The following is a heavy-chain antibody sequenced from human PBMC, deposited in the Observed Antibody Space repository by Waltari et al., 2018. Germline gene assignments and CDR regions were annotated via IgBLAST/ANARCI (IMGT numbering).Heavy chain of an antibody. V-gene: IGHV1-69*01. CDR2: INPIFDTA. CDR3: AREGTMVRGVIIRSYGMDV. D-gene: IGHD3-10*01. CDR1: GGTFSSDA. Sequence: QVQQVQSGAEVKKPGYSVKVYCKTSGGTFSSDAISWVQQAPGPGLDWMGGINPIFDTANYAQKFQGRVTITADESTSTAYMELSSLRSEDTAVYYCAREGTMVRGVIIRSYGMDVWGQGTTVTVSS. J-gene: IGHJ6*02.